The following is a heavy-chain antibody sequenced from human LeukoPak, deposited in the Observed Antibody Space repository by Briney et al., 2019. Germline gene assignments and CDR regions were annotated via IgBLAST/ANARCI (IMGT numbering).Heavy chain of an antibody. D-gene: IGHD3-10*01. CDR2: IYYRGSA. CDR3: ARYYYGSGSYYYFDY. V-gene: IGHV4-59*12. Sequence: SETLSLTCTVSGGSINSYYWTWIRQPPGKGLEWIGYIYYRGSASYNPSLKSRVTISVDTSKNQFSLKLSSVTAADTAVYYCARYYYGSGSYYYFDYWGQGTLVTVSS. CDR1: GGSINSYY. J-gene: IGHJ4*02.